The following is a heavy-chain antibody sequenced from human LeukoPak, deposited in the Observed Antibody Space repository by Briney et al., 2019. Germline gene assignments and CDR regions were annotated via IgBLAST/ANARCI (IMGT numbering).Heavy chain of an antibody. V-gene: IGHV1-2*02. CDR1: GYTFTGYY. J-gene: IGHJ4*02. CDR3: ARGGDGYNHDY. CDR2: INPNSGGT. D-gene: IGHD5-24*01. Sequence: ASVKVSCKASGYTFTGYYMHWVRQAPGQGLEWMGWINPNSGGTNYAQKFQGRVTMTRDMSTSTVYMELSSLRSEDTAVYYCARGGDGYNHDYWGQGTLVTVSS.